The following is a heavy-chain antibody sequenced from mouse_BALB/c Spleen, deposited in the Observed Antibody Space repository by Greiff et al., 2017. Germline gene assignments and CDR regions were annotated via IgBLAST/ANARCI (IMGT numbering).Heavy chain of an antibody. D-gene: IGHD1-1*01. J-gene: IGHJ2*01. V-gene: IGHV1S41*01. CDR2: IAPGSGST. CDR3: ARYRSRYYFDY. CDR1: GYTFTSYW. Sequence: DLVKPGASVKLSCTASGYTFTSYWINWIKQRPGQGLEWIGRIAPGSGSTYYNEMFKGKATLTVDTSSSTAYIQLSSLSSEDSAVYLCARYRSRYYFDYWGQGTTLTVSS.